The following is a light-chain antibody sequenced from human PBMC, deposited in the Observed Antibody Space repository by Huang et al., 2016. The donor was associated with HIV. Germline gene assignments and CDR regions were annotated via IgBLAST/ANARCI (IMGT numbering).Light chain of an antibody. V-gene: IGKV1-39*01. Sequence: DIQMTQSPSSLSASVGDRVTITCRASQSIYSSLNWYQQKPGKAPILLIYAASSLQSGVPSRFSGSGSGTDFVLTISSLQPEDFVTYFCQQSYNSPYTFGQGTKLDI. CDR3: QQSYNSPYT. J-gene: IGKJ2*01. CDR2: AAS. CDR1: QSIYSS.